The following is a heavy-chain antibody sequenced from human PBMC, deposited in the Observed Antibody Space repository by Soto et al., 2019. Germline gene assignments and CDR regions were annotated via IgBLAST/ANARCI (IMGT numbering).Heavy chain of an antibody. CDR2: INPSGGST. CDR3: ARGHHSSGRKNYFDY. J-gene: IGHJ4*02. Sequence: GASVKVSCKASGYTFTSYYMNWVRQAPGQGLEWMGIINPSGGSTSYAQKFQGRVTMTRDTSTSTVYMELSSLRSEDTAVYYCARGHHSSGRKNYFDYWGQGTLVTVSS. CDR1: GYTFTSYY. V-gene: IGHV1-46*03. D-gene: IGHD6-19*01.